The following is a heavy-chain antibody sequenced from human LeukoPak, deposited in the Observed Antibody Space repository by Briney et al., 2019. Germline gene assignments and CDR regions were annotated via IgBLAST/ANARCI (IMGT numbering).Heavy chain of an antibody. CDR2: INPNSGVT. D-gene: IGHD2/OR15-2a*01. J-gene: IGHJ6*03. Sequence: ASVKVSCKASGYTFTGYYMHWVRQAPGQGRAWMGWINPNSGVTNYAQKLQGRVTMTRDTSISTAYMELSRLRSDDTAVYYCARDGPTSMALLYYYYMDVWGKGTTVTVSS. V-gene: IGHV1-2*02. CDR3: ARDGPTSMALLYYYYMDV. CDR1: GYTFTGYY.